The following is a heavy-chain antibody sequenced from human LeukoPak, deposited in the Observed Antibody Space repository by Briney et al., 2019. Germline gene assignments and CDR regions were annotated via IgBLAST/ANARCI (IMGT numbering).Heavy chain of an antibody. CDR1: GYSFTSYW. CDR3: ARYAGTVTYDAFDI. Sequence: GESLKISCEGSGYSFTSYWIGWVRQMPGKGLEWMGIIYPGESNVRYSPSFQGQVTISADKSISTAYLQWSSLKASDTAMYYCARYAGTVTYDAFDIWGQGTMVTVSS. J-gene: IGHJ3*02. CDR2: IYPGESNV. D-gene: IGHD4-17*01. V-gene: IGHV5-51*01.